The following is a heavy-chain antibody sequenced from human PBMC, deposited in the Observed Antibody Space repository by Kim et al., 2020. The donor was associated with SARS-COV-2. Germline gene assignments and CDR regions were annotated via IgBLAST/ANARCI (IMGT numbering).Heavy chain of an antibody. Sequence: QKFQGWVTMTRDTSISTAYMELSRLRSDDTAVYYCARDGAVAGTKVFFDYWGQGTLVTVSS. V-gene: IGHV1-2*04. J-gene: IGHJ4*02. CDR3: ARDGAVAGTKVFFDY. D-gene: IGHD6-19*01.